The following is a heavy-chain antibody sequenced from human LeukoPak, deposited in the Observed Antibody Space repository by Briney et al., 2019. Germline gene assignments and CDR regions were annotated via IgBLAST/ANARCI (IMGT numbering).Heavy chain of an antibody. CDR3: ARDIDNGDYVVY. Sequence: GGSLRLSCAASGFTFSSYGMSWVRQAPGKGLEWVSAISGSGGSTYYADSVKGRFTISRDNSKNTLYLQMNSLRAEDTAVYYCARDIDNGDYVVYWGQGTLVTVSS. CDR1: GFTFSSYG. CDR2: ISGSGGST. D-gene: IGHD4-17*01. J-gene: IGHJ4*02. V-gene: IGHV3-23*01.